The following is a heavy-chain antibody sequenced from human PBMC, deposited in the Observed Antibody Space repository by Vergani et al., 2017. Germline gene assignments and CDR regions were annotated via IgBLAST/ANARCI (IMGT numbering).Heavy chain of an antibody. CDR2: IIPIFGTA. V-gene: IGHV1-69*01. CDR1: GGTFSSYA. CDR3: ARGPPSCGSGGSCDQGWFDP. J-gene: IGHJ5*02. D-gene: IGHD2-15*01. Sequence: QVQLVQSGAEVKKPGSSVKVSCKAPGGTFSSYAISWVRQAPGPGLEWMGGIIPIFGTANGAQQFQGRATITADEATSTAYMELSSLRSEDTAVYYCARGPPSCGSGGSCDQGWFDPWGQGTLVTGSS.